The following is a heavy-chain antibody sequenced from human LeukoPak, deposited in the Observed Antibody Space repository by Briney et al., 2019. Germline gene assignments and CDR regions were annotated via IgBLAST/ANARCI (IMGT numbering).Heavy chain of an antibody. D-gene: IGHD4-23*01. V-gene: IGHV5-51*01. CDR2: IYPGDSDT. Sequence: GESLKISCKSSGYTYTSYWIGWVRQMPGKGLEWMGIIYPGDSDTRYSPSFQGQVTISADKSFTTAYLQWRSLKASDTAMYYCAREYGGNSIGYWGQGTLVTVSS. CDR1: GYTYTSYW. J-gene: IGHJ4*02. CDR3: AREYGGNSIGY.